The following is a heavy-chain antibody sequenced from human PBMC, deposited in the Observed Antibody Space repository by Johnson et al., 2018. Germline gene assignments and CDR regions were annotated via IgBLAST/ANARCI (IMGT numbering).Heavy chain of an antibody. Sequence: VQLVESGGGVVQPGRSXRLSCAASGFTFSNYGMHWVRQAPGKGLEWVANIKQDGSEKYYVDSVKGRFTISRDNAKNSLYLQMNSLRVEATAVYYCPREEADSSSSYYFFYGLDVWGQGTTVTVSS. CDR2: IKQDGSEK. CDR1: GFTFSNYG. J-gene: IGHJ6*02. CDR3: PREEADSSSSYYFFYGLDV. V-gene: IGHV3-7*01. D-gene: IGHD2-15*01.